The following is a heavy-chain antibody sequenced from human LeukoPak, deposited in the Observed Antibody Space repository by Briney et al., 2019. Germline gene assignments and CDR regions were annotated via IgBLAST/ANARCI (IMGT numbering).Heavy chain of an antibody. CDR2: INHSGST. CDR3: GRGYGSGSYYKNVYYYGMDV. CDR1: GGSFSGYY. V-gene: IGHV4-34*01. D-gene: IGHD3-10*01. Sequence: SETLSLTCAVYGGSFSGYYWSWIRQPPGKGLEWIGEINHSGSTNYNPSLKSRVTISVDTSKNQFSLKLSSVTAADTAVYYCGRGYGSGSYYKNVYYYGMDVWGQGTTVTVSS. J-gene: IGHJ6*02.